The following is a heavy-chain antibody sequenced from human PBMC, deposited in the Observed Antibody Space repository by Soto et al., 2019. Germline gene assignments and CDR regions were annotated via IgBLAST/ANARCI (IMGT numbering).Heavy chain of an antibody. V-gene: IGHV3-30-3*01. CDR3: ARGYYFDY. Sequence: QVQLVESGGGVVQPGRSLRLSCAASGFTFSSYAMHWVRQAPGKGLEWVAVISYDGSNKYYADSVKGRFTSSRDNSKNTLYLQMNSLRAEDTAVYYCARGYYFDYWGQGTLVTVSS. J-gene: IGHJ4*02. CDR1: GFTFSSYA. CDR2: ISYDGSNK.